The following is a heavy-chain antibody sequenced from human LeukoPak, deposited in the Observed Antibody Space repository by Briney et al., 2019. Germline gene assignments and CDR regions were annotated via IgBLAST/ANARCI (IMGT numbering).Heavy chain of an antibody. Sequence: SETLSLTCAVSGYSISSGYYWGWVRQPPGKGLEWIGSIYHSGSTYYNPSLKSRVTISVDTSKNQFSLKLSSVTAADTAVYYCTSVVVVPAALVWDAFDIWGQGTMVTVSS. J-gene: IGHJ3*02. CDR1: GYSISSGYY. CDR3: TSVVVVPAALVWDAFDI. CDR2: IYHSGST. D-gene: IGHD2-2*01. V-gene: IGHV4-38-2*01.